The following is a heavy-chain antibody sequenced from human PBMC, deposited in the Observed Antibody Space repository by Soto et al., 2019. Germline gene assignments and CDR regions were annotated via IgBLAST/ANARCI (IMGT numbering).Heavy chain of an antibody. CDR3: ARAVGSYDAFDI. V-gene: IGHV3-11*01. J-gene: IGHJ3*02. D-gene: IGHD1-26*01. CDR1: GFTFSDYY. CDR2: ISHSANTV. Sequence: QVQLVESGGDLVKPGGSLRLSCAASGFTFSDYYMSWIRQAPGKGLEWVSYISHSANTVFYADSVKGRFTISRDNAKNSLYLQMNSLRAEDTAVYYCARAVGSYDAFDIWGQGTMVTVSS.